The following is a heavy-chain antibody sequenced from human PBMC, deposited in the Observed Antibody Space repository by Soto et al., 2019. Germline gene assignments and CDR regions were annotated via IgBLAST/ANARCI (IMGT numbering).Heavy chain of an antibody. J-gene: IGHJ4*02. CDR3: TTDSSWNYELDF. V-gene: IGHV3-15*01. D-gene: IGHD1-7*01. Sequence: EVQLVESGGGLVKPGGSLRLSCAASGFYFINAWMTWVRQAPGKGLEWVGRIKRKSDGGTADYAAPVKGRFIISRDDSKNTVYMQMNSLKSDDTAVYYCTTDSSWNYELDFWGQGTLVAVCS. CDR2: IKRKSDGGTA. CDR1: GFYFINAW.